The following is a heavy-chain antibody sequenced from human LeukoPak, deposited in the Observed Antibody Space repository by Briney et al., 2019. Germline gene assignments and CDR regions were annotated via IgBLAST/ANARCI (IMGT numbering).Heavy chain of an antibody. CDR1: GGSISSYY. J-gene: IGHJ4*02. CDR2: IYYSGST. CDR3: ARASSYGPGDFDY. V-gene: IGHV4-59*01. Sequence: SETLSLTCTVSGGSISSYYWSWIRQPPGKGLEWIGYIYYSGSTNYNPSLKSRVTISVDTSKNQFSLKLSSVTAADTAVYYCARASSYGPGDFDYWGQGTLVTASS. D-gene: IGHD3-10*01.